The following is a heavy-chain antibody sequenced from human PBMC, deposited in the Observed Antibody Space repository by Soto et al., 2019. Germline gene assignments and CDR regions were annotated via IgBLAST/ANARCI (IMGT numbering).Heavy chain of an antibody. D-gene: IGHD3-10*01. CDR1: GFTFDDYA. Sequence: PGGSLRLSCTASGFTFDDYAMSWFRQAPGKGLEWVGFIRSKAYGGTTEYAASVKGRFTISRDDSKSIAYLQMNSLKTEDTAVYYCTRAGPPNLWFGELSNTPPSYYWGQGTLVTVSS. V-gene: IGHV3-49*03. J-gene: IGHJ4*02. CDR3: TRAGPPNLWFGELSNTPPSYY. CDR2: IRSKAYGGTT.